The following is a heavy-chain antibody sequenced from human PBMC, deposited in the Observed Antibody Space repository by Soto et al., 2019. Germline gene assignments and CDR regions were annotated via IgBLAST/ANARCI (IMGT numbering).Heavy chain of an antibody. CDR2: IYPSDSDT. V-gene: IGHV5-51*01. CDR1: GYTFTIYW. CDR3: ARPANTVADHFDL. Sequence: GEPLKISCEVSGYTFTIYWIGWVRQKPGKGLEWMGIIYPSDSDTRYSPSFQGQVTISADKSLNTAYLQWNSLKASDTAVYYCARPANTVADHFDLWGQGTPVTVSS. D-gene: IGHD4-17*01. J-gene: IGHJ4*02.